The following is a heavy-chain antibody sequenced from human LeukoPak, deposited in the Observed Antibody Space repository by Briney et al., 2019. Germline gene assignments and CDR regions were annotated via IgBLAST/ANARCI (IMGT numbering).Heavy chain of an antibody. CDR1: GFGFSGYA. D-gene: IGHD4-17*01. J-gene: IGHJ4*02. Sequence: GGSLRLSCVASGFGFSGYAMHWVRQAPGKGLEWVSSISDGGWTAYTDSVKGRFFISRETATNTLYLQMNSLRVEDTAVYYCAKECDYGNTSHMPCYWGQGTLVTVSS. CDR3: AKECDYGNTSHMPCY. CDR2: ISDGGWT. V-gene: IGHV3-23*01.